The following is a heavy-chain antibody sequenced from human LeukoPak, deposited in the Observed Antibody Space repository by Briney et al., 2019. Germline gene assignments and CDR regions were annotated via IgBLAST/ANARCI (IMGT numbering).Heavy chain of an antibody. J-gene: IGHJ5*02. CDR3: ARPNYYYDSSGFSGGWFDP. CDR1: GYTFTSCG. V-gene: IGHV1-18*01. D-gene: IGHD3-22*01. CDR2: ISAYNGNT. Sequence: ASVKVSCKASGYTFTSCGISWVRQAPGQGLEWMGWISAYNGNTNYAQKLQGRVTMTTDTSTSTAYMELRSLRSDDTAVYYCARPNYYYDSSGFSGGWFDPWGQGTLVTVSS.